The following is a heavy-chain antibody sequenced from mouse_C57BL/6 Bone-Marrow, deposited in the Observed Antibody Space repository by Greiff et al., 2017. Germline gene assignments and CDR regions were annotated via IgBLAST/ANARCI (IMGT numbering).Heavy chain of an antibody. CDR2: IDPSDSYT. V-gene: IGHV1-69*01. Sequence: QVQLQQPGAELVMPGASVKLSCKASGYTFTSYWMHWVKQRPGQGLEWIGEIDPSDSYTNYNQKFKGKSTLTVDKSSSTAYMQISSLTSEASAVYYYAREGTTVVAAYYFAYWGRGTAITVTA. D-gene: IGHD1-1*01. CDR3: AREGTTVVAAYYFAY. J-gene: IGHJ2*01. CDR1: GYTFTSYW.